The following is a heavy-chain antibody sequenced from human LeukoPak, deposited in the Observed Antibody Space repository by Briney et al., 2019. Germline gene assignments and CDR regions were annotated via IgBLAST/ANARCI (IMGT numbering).Heavy chain of an antibody. CDR3: AKGDTAMVLTYYFDY. D-gene: IGHD5-18*01. J-gene: IGHJ4*02. V-gene: IGHV3-23*01. Sequence: PGGSLRLSCAASGFAFSNYAMSWVRQAPGKGLEWLSAISGSGGSTYYADSVKGRFTISRDNSKNTLYLQMNSLRAEDTAVYYCAKGDTAMVLTYYFDYWGQGTLVTVSS. CDR1: GFAFSNYA. CDR2: ISGSGGST.